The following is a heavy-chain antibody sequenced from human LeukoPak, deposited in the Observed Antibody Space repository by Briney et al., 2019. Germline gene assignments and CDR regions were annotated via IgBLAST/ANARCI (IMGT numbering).Heavy chain of an antibody. CDR2: ISSSSSTI. D-gene: IGHD3-22*01. CDR3: ARDYYDSSGFDYYYMDV. CDR1: GFTFSSYS. Sequence: PGGSLRLSCAASGFTFSSYSMNWVRQAPGKGLEWVSYISSSSSTIYYADSVKGRFTISRDNAKNSLYLQMNSLRAEDTAVYYCARDYYDSSGFDYYYMDVWGKGTTVTVSS. V-gene: IGHV3-48*04. J-gene: IGHJ6*03.